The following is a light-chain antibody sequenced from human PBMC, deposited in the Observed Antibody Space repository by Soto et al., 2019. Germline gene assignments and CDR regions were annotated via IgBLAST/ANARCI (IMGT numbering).Light chain of an antibody. J-gene: IGKJ1*01. Sequence: ETVLTQSPATLSSFPGERVTLSCRASQTLSNRLAWYQHKPGQAPRLLIYVTSNRATGIPARFSGSGSGTDYTLTISSLEPEDSAVYYCHQRQSWPRTFGQGTKVDI. V-gene: IGKV3-11*01. CDR2: VTS. CDR1: QTLSNR. CDR3: HQRQSWPRT.